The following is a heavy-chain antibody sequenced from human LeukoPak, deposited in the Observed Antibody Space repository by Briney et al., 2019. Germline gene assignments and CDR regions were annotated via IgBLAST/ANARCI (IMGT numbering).Heavy chain of an antibody. D-gene: IGHD3-22*01. CDR3: VRVVIDSSGSYYSFFDY. CDR2: MNPHNGNT. V-gene: IGHV1-8*01. CDR1: GYTFTYYD. Sequence: ASVKVSCKASGYTFTYYDINWVRQATGQGLEWMGWMNPHNGNTGYAQKFQGTVTMTRNTSISSAHMALSSLRSEDTAVYYCVRVVIDSSGSYYSFFDYWGQGTLVTVSS. J-gene: IGHJ4*02.